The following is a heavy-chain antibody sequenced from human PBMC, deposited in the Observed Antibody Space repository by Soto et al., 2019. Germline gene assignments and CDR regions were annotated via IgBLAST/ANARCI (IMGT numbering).Heavy chain of an antibody. V-gene: IGHV3-11*01. Sequence: SLRLSCAASGSTFSDYYMAWIRQAPGMGLEWVSYISSTGTNKYYADSVKGRFTISRDNAKNSLYLQMNSLRAEDTAVYYCSRKWLAIDYWGQGTLVTVSS. CDR1: GSTFSDYY. CDR2: ISSTGTNK. J-gene: IGHJ4*02. CDR3: SRKWLAIDY. D-gene: IGHD5-18*01.